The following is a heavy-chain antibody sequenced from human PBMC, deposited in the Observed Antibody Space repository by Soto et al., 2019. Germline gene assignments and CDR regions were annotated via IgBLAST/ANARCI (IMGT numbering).Heavy chain of an antibody. J-gene: IGHJ4*02. V-gene: IGHV3-33*01. Sequence: QVQLVESGGGVVQPGRSLRLSCAASGFTFSSYGMHWVRQAPGKGLEWVAVIWSDGSNKDYADSVKARFSISRDNSKNMLYLQMNSLKAEDTAVYYCATDGGGAPFDYWGQGTLVTGSS. CDR3: ATDGGGAPFDY. CDR1: GFTFSSYG. D-gene: IGHD1-26*01. CDR2: IWSDGSNK.